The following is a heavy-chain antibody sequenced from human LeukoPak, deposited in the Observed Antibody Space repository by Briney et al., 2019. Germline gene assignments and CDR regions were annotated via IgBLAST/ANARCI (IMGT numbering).Heavy chain of an antibody. CDR1: GFTFSSYA. CDR3: AKDVLGIYWYFDL. CDR2: ISGSGGST. V-gene: IGHV3-23*01. D-gene: IGHD2-8*02. J-gene: IGHJ2*01. Sequence: GGSLRLSCAASGFTFSSYAMSWVRQAPGKGLEWVSAISGSGGSTYYADSVKGRFTISRDNSKNMLYLQMNSLRAEDTAVYYCAKDVLGIYWYFDLWGRGTLVTVSS.